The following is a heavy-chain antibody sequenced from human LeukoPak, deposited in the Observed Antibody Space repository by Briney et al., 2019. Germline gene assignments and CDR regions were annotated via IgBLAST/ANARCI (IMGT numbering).Heavy chain of an antibody. J-gene: IGHJ3*02. CDR1: GFTVDTNY. CDR2: IYSGGST. D-gene: IGHD3-22*01. CDR3: ARDHNYYDSSGYYGGDAFDI. Sequence: GGSLRLSCAASGFTVDTNYMSWVRQAPGRGLEWVSLIYSGGSTYYADSVKGRFTISRDNAKNSLYLQMNSLRAEDTAVYYCARDHNYYDSSGYYGGDAFDIWGQGTMVTVSS. V-gene: IGHV3-53*01.